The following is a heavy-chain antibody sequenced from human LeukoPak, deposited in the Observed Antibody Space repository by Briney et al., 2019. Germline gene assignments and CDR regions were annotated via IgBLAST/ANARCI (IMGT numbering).Heavy chain of an antibody. J-gene: IGHJ4*02. CDR3: ASRPYGDYEFGVFAFDY. CDR1: GYTFTSYY. Sequence: ASVKVSCKASGYTFTSYYMHWVRQAPGQGLEWMGIINPSGGSTSYAQKFQGRVTMTRDTSTSTVYMELSSLRSEDTAVYYCASRPYGDYEFGVFAFDYWGQGTLVTVSS. V-gene: IGHV1-46*01. CDR2: INPSGGST. D-gene: IGHD4-17*01.